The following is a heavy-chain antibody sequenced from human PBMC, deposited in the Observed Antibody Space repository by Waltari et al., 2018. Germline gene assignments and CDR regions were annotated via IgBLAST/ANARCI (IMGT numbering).Heavy chain of an antibody. Sequence: EVQLVESGGGLVQPGGSLRLACAASGLTFSSYWMHWVRQVPGKGLVWVLRISTDGGGANYADSVQGRFTSSRDNAKNILYLQMNSLRAEDTAVYYCARGPVSGSGSYYVGDYWGQGTLVTVSS. CDR3: ARGPVSGSGSYYVGDY. CDR2: ISTDGGGA. D-gene: IGHD1-26*01. V-gene: IGHV3-74*01. CDR1: GLTFSSYW. J-gene: IGHJ4*02.